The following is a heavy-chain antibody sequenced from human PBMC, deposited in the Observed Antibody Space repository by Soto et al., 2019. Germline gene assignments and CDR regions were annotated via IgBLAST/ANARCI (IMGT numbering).Heavy chain of an antibody. CDR2: IIPILGIA. CDR3: ARVLVAATRKDYYYGMDV. CDR1: GGTFSSYT. J-gene: IGHJ6*02. Sequence: QVQLVQSGAEVKKPGSSVKVSCKASGGTFSSYTISWVRQAPGQGLEWMGRIIPILGIANYAQKFQGRVTIPADKSTSTAYMELSSLRSEDTAVYYCARVLVAATRKDYYYGMDVWGQGTTVTVSS. V-gene: IGHV1-69*02. D-gene: IGHD2-15*01.